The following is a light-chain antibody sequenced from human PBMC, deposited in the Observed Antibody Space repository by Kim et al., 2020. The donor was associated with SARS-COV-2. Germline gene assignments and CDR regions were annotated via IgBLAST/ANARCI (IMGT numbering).Light chain of an antibody. CDR3: GTWDTNLNAV. CDR1: NFNMGNNY. J-gene: IGLJ2*01. CDR2: DNN. V-gene: IGLV1-51*01. Sequence: PGQKVTISCSGSNFNMGNNYVSGYQQLPGTAPKLLIYDNNRRPSGIPDRFSGSKSGTSATLGITGLQTGDEADYYCGTWDTNLNAVFGGGTQLTVL.